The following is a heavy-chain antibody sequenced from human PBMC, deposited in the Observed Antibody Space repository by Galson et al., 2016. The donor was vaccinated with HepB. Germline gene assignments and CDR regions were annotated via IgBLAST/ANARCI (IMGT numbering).Heavy chain of an antibody. CDR3: GKHGGFDY. J-gene: IGHJ4*02. Sequence: SLRLSCGASGFSFSTSGMSWVRQTPGRGLEWVSGITGSGATTHYADSVKGRFTISRDNSKNTLYLYMNSLRAGDTAVYYCGKHGGFDYWGQGALVTVSS. D-gene: IGHD3-16*01. V-gene: IGHV3-23*01. CDR1: GFSFSTSG. CDR2: ITGSGATT.